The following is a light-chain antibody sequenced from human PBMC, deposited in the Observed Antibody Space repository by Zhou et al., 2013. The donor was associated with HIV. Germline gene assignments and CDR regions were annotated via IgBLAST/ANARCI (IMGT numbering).Light chain of an antibody. CDR3: MQALQTPYT. Sequence: DIVMTQSPLSLPVTPGEPASISCRSSQSLLHSNGYKYLDWYLQKPGQSPHLLIYLGSNRASGVPDRFSGSSSGTDFTLKISRVEADDVGVYYCMQALQTPYTFGQGTKLEIK. CDR2: LGS. V-gene: IGKV2-28*01. J-gene: IGKJ2*01. CDR1: QSLLHSNGYKY.